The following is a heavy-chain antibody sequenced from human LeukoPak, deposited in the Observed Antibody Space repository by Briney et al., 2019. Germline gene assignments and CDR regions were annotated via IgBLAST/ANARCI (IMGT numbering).Heavy chain of an antibody. Sequence: ASVKVSCKASGGTFSSYAISWVRQAPGRGLEWMGGIIPIFGTANYAQKFQGRVTITADESTSTAYMELSSLRSEDTAVYYCARDLDKYCSGGSCYSPWDYYYGMDVWGQGTTVTVSS. J-gene: IGHJ6*02. V-gene: IGHV1-69*13. CDR3: ARDLDKYCSGGSCYSPWDYYYGMDV. D-gene: IGHD2-15*01. CDR1: GGTFSSYA. CDR2: IIPIFGTA.